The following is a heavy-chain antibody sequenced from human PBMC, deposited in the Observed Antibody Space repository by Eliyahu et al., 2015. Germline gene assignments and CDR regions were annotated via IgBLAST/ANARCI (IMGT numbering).Heavy chain of an antibody. J-gene: IGHJ3*02. CDR1: GFTFSSYS. V-gene: IGHV3-21*01. Sequence: EVQLVESGGGLVKPGGSLRLSCAASGFTFSSYSMNWVRQAPGKGLEWVSSISSSSSYIYYADSVKGRFTISRDNAKNSLYLQMNSLRAEDTAVYYCARGSSPRSAFDIWGQGTMVTVSS. CDR3: ARGSSPRSAFDI. CDR2: ISSSSSYI.